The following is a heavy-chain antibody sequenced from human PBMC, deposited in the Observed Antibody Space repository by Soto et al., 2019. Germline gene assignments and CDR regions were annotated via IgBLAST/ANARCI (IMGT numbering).Heavy chain of an antibody. Sequence: SETLSLTCTVSGGSISSGGYYWSWIRQHPGKGLEWIGYIYYSGSTYYNPSLKSRVTISVDTSKNQFSLKLSSVTAADTAVYYCARARRGVSSFDYWGQGTLVTVSS. J-gene: IGHJ4*02. D-gene: IGHD3-10*01. V-gene: IGHV4-31*03. CDR2: IYYSGST. CDR1: GGSISSGGYY. CDR3: ARARRGVSSFDY.